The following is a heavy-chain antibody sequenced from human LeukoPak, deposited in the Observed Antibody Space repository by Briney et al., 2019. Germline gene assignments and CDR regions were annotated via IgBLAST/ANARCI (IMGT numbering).Heavy chain of an antibody. Sequence: XETLSLTCAVYGGSFSGYYWSWIRQPPGKGLEWIGEINHSGSTNYNPSLKSRVTISVDTSKKQCSLKLRYVTAADTAVYYCAXXPGVVVAAHGGYWFDPWGQGTLVTVSS. J-gene: IGHJ5*02. CDR3: AXXPGVVVAAHGGYWFDP. CDR1: GGSFSGYY. D-gene: IGHD2-15*01. CDR2: INHSGST. V-gene: IGHV4-34*01.